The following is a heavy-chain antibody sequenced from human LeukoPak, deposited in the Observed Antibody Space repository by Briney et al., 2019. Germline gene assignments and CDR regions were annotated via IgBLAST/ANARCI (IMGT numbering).Heavy chain of an antibody. CDR3: TTDFSGPVVVTAD. CDR2: IKSKTDGGTT. J-gene: IGHJ4*02. D-gene: IGHD2-21*02. V-gene: IGHV3-15*01. Sequence: GGSLRLSCAASGFTFSNAWMSWVRQAPGKGLEWVGRIKSKTDGGTTDYAAPVKGRFTISRDDSKNTLYLQMNSLKTEDTAVYYCTTDFSGPVVVTADWGQGTLVTVSS. CDR1: GFTFSNAW.